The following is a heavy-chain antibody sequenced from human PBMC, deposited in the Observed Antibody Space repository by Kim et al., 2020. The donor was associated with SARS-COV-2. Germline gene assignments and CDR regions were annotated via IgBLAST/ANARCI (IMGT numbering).Heavy chain of an antibody. V-gene: IGHV3-21*01. D-gene: IGHD3-9*01. CDR1: GFTFSSYS. Sequence: GGSLRLSCAASGFTFSSYSMNWVRQAPGKGLEWVSSISSSSSYIYYADSVKGRFTISRDNTKNSLYLQMNGLRPEDTAVYYCAGGGAEYYDILTGPDPFDYWGQGTLVTVSS. CDR3: AGGGAEYYDILTGPDPFDY. CDR2: ISSSSSYI. J-gene: IGHJ4*02.